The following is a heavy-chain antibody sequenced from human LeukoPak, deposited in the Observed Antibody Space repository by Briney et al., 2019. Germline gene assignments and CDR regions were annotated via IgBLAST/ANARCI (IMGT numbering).Heavy chain of an antibody. CDR1: GFTFSSYG. Sequence: QSGGSLRLSCVASGFTFSSYGMHWVRQAPGKGLEWVAVISYDGSNKYYADSVKGRFTISRDNSKNTLYLQMNSLRAEDTAVYYCAKDPSDYSGSYRHFDYWGQGTLVTVSS. CDR3: AKDPSDYSGSYRHFDY. CDR2: ISYDGSNK. V-gene: IGHV3-30*18. J-gene: IGHJ4*02. D-gene: IGHD1-26*01.